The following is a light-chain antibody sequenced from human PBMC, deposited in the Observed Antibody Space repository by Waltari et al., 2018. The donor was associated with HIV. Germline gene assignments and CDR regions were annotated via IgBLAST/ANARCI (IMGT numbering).Light chain of an antibody. Sequence: DIQMTQSPSTLSASVGDIVIITCRASQSISSWLAWYQQKPGKAPKLLIYKASTLKSGVASRFSGSGSGTEFTLTISSLQPDDFATYYCQQYNSYSRAFGQGTKVEI. CDR2: KAS. J-gene: IGKJ1*01. CDR3: QQYNSYSRA. V-gene: IGKV1-5*03. CDR1: QSISSW.